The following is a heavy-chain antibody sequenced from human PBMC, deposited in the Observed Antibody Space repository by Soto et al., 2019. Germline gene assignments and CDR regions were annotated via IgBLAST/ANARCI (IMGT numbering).Heavy chain of an antibody. CDR3: VRRVGSGSYSSDF. V-gene: IGHV3-74*01. D-gene: IGHD3-10*01. J-gene: IGHJ3*01. CDR2: IDNDGSST. Sequence: PGGSLRLSCSASGFTFSSYLMHWVRQAPGKGLVWVSRIDNDGSSTIYADSVKGRFTISRDNAENTLFLQMNSLRAEDTALYYCVRRVGSGSYSSDFCGQGTMVTV. CDR1: GFTFSSYL.